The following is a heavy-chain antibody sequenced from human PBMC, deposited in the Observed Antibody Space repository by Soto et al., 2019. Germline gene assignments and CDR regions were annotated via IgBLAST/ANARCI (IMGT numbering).Heavy chain of an antibody. D-gene: IGHD2-2*01. V-gene: IGHV1-24*01. CDR2: FDPEDGET. CDR3: ATFINSDLGYCSSTSCYWFDP. J-gene: IGHJ5*02. Sequence: ASVKVSCKVSGYTLTELSMHWVRQAPGKGLEWMGGFDPEDGETIYAQKFQGRVTMTEDTSTDTAYMELSSLRSEDTAVYYCATFINSDLGYCSSTSCYWFDPWGQGTLVTVSS. CDR1: GYTLTELS.